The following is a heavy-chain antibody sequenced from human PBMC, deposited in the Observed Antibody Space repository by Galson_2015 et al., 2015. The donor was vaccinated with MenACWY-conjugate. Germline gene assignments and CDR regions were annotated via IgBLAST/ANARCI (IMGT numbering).Heavy chain of an antibody. CDR3: ARGKGYRSGGSCYGNWFDP. D-gene: IGHD2-15*01. Sequence: TLSLTCAVSGGSISSGGYSWSWIRQPPGKGLEWIGYIYHSGSTYYNPSLKSRVTISVDRSKNQFSLKLSSVTAADTAVYYCARGKGYRSGGSCYGNWFDPWGQGTLVTVSS. J-gene: IGHJ5*02. V-gene: IGHV4-30-2*01. CDR1: GGSISSGGYS. CDR2: IYHSGST.